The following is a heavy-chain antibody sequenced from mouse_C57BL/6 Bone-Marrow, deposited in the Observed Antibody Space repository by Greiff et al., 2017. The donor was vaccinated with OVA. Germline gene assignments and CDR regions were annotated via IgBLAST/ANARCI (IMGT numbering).Heavy chain of an antibody. CDR2: IDPSDSYT. J-gene: IGHJ4*01. V-gene: IGHV1-59*01. CDR1: GYTFTSYW. CDR3: ARHGGYYPPYPMDY. D-gene: IGHD2-3*01. Sequence: QVQLQQPGAELVRPGTSVKLSCKASGYTFTSYWMHWVKQRPGQGLEWIGVIDPSDSYTNYNQKFKGKATLTVDTSSSTAYMQLSSLTSEDSAVYYCARHGGYYPPYPMDYWGQGTSVTVSS.